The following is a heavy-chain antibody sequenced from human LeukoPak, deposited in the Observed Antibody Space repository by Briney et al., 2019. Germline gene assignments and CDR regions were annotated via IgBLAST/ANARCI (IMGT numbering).Heavy chain of an antibody. J-gene: IGHJ5*02. Sequence: PGESLKISCKGSGYSFTSYWISWVRQMPGKGLEWMGRIDPSDSYTNYSPPFQGHVTISADKSISTAYLQWSSLKASDTAMYYCATLGYCSGGSCYFDWFDPWGQGTLVTVSS. CDR2: IDPSDSYT. D-gene: IGHD2-15*01. CDR1: GYSFTSYW. V-gene: IGHV5-10-1*01. CDR3: ATLGYCSGGSCYFDWFDP.